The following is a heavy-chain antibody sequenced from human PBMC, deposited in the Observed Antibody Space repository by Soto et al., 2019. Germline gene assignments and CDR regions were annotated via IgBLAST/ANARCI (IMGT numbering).Heavy chain of an antibody. Sequence: PGGSLRLSCAASGFTFSSYAMHWVRQAPGKGLEYVSAISSNGGSTYYANSVKGRFTTSRDNSKNTLYLQMGSLRAEDMAVYYCARDRLVDILTGYWSLYYYYYGMDVWGQGTTVTVSS. J-gene: IGHJ6*02. D-gene: IGHD3-9*01. CDR1: GFTFSSYA. CDR3: ARDRLVDILTGYWSLYYYYYGMDV. V-gene: IGHV3-64*01. CDR2: ISSNGGST.